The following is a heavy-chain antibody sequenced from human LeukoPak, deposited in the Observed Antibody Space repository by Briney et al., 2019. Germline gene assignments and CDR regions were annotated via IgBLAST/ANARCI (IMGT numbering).Heavy chain of an antibody. J-gene: IGHJ4*02. CDR1: GGSISSYY. V-gene: IGHV4-4*07. Sequence: SETLSLTCTVSGGSISSYYWSWIRQPAGKGLEWIGRIYTSGSTNYNPSLKSRVTMSVDTSKNQFSLKLSSVTAADTAVYYCARPDAKGSRWPFDYWGQGTLVTVSS. CDR2: IYTSGST. D-gene: IGHD6-13*01. CDR3: ARPDAKGSRWPFDY.